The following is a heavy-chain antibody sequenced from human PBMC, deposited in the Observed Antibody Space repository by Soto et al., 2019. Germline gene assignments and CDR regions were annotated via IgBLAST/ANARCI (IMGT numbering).Heavy chain of an antibody. Sequence: PGCSLRLSCPAYGFTINSSRMNWVRQAPGKGLEWVSSMSRSSRYIYYAESVKGRFTISRDNARNSVYLQMNSLRAEDTAVYYCARDGGVAATLANYFDYWGQGTLVTVSS. CDR2: MSRSSRYI. J-gene: IGHJ4*02. CDR3: ARDGGVAATLANYFDY. CDR1: GFTINSSR. D-gene: IGHD2-15*01. V-gene: IGHV3-21*01.